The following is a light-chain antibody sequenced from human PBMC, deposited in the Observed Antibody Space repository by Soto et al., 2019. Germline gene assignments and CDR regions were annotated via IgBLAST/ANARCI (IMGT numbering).Light chain of an antibody. J-gene: IGKJ1*01. Sequence: EIVLTQSPYTLSFSPVERSTLSCRASQSISSSFLAWYQQRPGQSPRLIIYGASSRATGIPDRFSGSGSGTDFTLTISRLDLEDSAFYYCQQYVTSSWTFGQGTKVDIK. V-gene: IGKV3-20*01. CDR2: GAS. CDR3: QQYVTSSWT. CDR1: QSISSSF.